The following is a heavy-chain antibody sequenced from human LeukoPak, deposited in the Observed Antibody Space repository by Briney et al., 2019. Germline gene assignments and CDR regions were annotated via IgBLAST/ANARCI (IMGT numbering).Heavy chain of an antibody. CDR1: GFTFSSYD. Sequence: GGSLRRSCAASGFTFSSYDMHWVRQATGKGLEWVSAIGTAGDTYYPGSVKGRFTISRENAKNSLYLQINSLRAGDTAVYYCARSPPYGGNPYGMDVWGQGTTVTVSS. D-gene: IGHD4-23*01. CDR2: IGTAGDT. J-gene: IGHJ6*02. V-gene: IGHV3-13*01. CDR3: ARSPPYGGNPYGMDV.